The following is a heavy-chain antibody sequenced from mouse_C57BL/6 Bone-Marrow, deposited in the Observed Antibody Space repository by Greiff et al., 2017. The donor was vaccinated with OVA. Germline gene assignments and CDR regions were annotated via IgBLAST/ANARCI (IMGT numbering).Heavy chain of an antibody. Sequence: QVQLQQPGAELVRPGTSVKLSCKASGYTFTSYWMHWVQQRPGQGLEWIGVIDPSDSYTNYNQKFKGKATLTVDTSSSTAYMQLSSLTSEDSAVYYCAVWLRRAMDYWGQGTSVTVSS. D-gene: IGHD2-2*01. J-gene: IGHJ4*01. CDR3: AVWLRRAMDY. V-gene: IGHV1-59*01. CDR1: GYTFTSYW. CDR2: IDPSDSYT.